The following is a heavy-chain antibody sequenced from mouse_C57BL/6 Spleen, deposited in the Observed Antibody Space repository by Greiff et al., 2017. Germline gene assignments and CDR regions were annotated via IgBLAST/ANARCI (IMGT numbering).Heavy chain of an antibody. CDR3: ARHEWYFDV. V-gene: IGHV1-62-2*01. CDR1: GYTFTEYT. J-gene: IGHJ1*03. Sequence: QVQLQQSGAELVKPGASVKLSCKASGYTFTEYTIHWVKQRPGQGLAWIGWFYPGSGSIKYNEKFKDKATLTEDKSSSTVYMELRILTSENSAVYFCARHEWYFDVWGTGTTVTVSS. CDR2: FYPGSGSI.